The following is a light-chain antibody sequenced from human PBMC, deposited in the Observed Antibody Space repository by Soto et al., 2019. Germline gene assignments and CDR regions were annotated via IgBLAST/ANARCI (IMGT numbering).Light chain of an antibody. CDR3: AAWDDSLNGVI. CDR2: NNN. CDR1: SSNIGSNI. J-gene: IGLJ2*01. V-gene: IGLV1-44*01. Sequence: QSVLTQPPSASGTPGQRITISCSGSSSNIGSNIVSWYQQLPGTAPKLLIYNNNQRPSGVTDRFSGSKSGTSASLAISGLQSEDEADYYCAAWDDSLNGVIFGGGTKLTVL.